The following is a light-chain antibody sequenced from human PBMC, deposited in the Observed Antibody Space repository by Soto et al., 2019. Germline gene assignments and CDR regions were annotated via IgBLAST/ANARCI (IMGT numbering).Light chain of an antibody. J-gene: IGKJ2*01. CDR3: QQRSNWPPGYT. Sequence: ETVLTQSPATLSLSPGERATLSCRASQSVTTYLAWYQQKPGQAPRLLIYDVSNSATGIPARFSGSGSGTDFTLTISSRGPEDFAVYYCQQRSNWPPGYTFGQGTKLEIK. V-gene: IGKV3-11*01. CDR1: QSVTTY. CDR2: DVS.